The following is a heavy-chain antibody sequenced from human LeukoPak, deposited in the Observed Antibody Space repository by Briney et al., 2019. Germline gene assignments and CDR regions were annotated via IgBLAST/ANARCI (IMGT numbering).Heavy chain of an antibody. J-gene: IGHJ4*02. CDR3: ARGYGDYGVLYYFDY. CDR1: GFTVSSNY. CDR2: IYSGGST. Sequence: GGSLRLSCAASGFTVSSNYMSWVRQAPGKGLEWVSVIYSGGSTYYADSVKGRFTISRDNSKNTLYLQMNSLRAEDTAVYYCARGYGDYGVLYYFDYWGQGTLVTVSS. D-gene: IGHD4-17*01. V-gene: IGHV3-53*01.